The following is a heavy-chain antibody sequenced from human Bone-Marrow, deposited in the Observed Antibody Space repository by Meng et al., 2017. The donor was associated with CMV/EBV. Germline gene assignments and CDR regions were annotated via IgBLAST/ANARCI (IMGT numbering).Heavy chain of an antibody. V-gene: IGHV3-7*01. J-gene: IGHJ6*02. Sequence: GGSLRLSCAASGFTFSSYWMSWVREAPGKGLEGVANIKQDGSEKYYVDSVKDRFTIFRDNAKIALYLQMNSLRAEDTAVYYCARDADRSPSIAAYYYNYYGMDFWGQGTTVTVSS. CDR1: GFTFSSYW. CDR3: ARDADRSPSIAAYYYNYYGMDF. D-gene: IGHD6-6*01. CDR2: IKQDGSEK.